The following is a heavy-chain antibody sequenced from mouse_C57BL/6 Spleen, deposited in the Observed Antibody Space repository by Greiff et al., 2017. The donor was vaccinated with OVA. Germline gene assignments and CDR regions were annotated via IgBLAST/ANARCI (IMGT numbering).Heavy chain of an antibody. D-gene: IGHD4-1*01. CDR2: ISDGGSYT. J-gene: IGHJ1*03. V-gene: IGHV5-4*01. CDR1: GFTFSSYA. Sequence: EVQLQQSGGGLVKPGGSLKLSCAASGFTFSSYAMSWVRQTPEKRLEWVATISDGGSYTYYPDNVKGRFTISRDNAKNNLYLQMSHLKSEDTAMYYGARDPNWDVGWYFDVWGTGTTVTVSS. CDR3: ARDPNWDVGWYFDV.